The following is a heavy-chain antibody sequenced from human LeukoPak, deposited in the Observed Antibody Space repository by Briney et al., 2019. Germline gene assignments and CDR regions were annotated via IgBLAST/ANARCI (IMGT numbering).Heavy chain of an antibody. J-gene: IGHJ3*02. CDR1: GGSISSGGYS. CDR3: ARGSLPHYYDSSGYYEAFDI. Sequence: KTSETLSLTCAVSGGSISSGGYSWSWLRQPPGKGLEWIGYIYHSGSTYYNPSLKSRVTISVDRSKNQFSLKLSSVTAADTAVYYCARGSLPHYYDSSGYYEAFDIWGQGTMVTVSS. V-gene: IGHV4-30-2*01. D-gene: IGHD3-22*01. CDR2: IYHSGST.